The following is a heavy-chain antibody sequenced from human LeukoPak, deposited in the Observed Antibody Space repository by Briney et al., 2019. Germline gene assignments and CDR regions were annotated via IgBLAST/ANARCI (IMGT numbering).Heavy chain of an antibody. J-gene: IGHJ4*02. D-gene: IGHD2-2*01. CDR2: ISAYNGNT. CDR3: ARDPVEGYCSSTSCYWDDY. V-gene: IGHV1-18*01. CDR1: GYTFTSYG. Sequence: ASVKVSCKASGYTFTSYGISWVRQAPGQGLEWMGWISAYNGNTNYAQKLQGRVTMTTDTSTSTAYMELRSLRSDDTAVYYCARDPVEGYCSSTSCYWDDYWGQGTLVTVSS.